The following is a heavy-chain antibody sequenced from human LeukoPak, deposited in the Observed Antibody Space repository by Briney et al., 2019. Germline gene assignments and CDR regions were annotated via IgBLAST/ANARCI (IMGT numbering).Heavy chain of an antibody. CDR2: IYTSGTT. Sequence: SETLSLTCTVSGGSISSYYWGWIRQPAGKGLEWIGRIYTSGTTNYNPSLKSRVSMSVDTSKNQFSLKLSSVTAADTAVYYCARGWDAANWYFDLWGRGTLVTVSS. V-gene: IGHV4-4*07. CDR1: GGSISSYY. D-gene: IGHD6-19*01. J-gene: IGHJ2*01. CDR3: ARGWDAANWYFDL.